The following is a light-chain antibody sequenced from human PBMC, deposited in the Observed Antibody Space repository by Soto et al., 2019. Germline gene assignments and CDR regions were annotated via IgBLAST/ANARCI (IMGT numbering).Light chain of an antibody. CDR1: QSVRSNY. J-gene: IGKJ4*01. V-gene: IGKV3-20*01. Sequence: EIVLTQSPGTLSLSPGERATLSCRARQSVRSNYLAWYQQKPGQAPRFLMYDASSRATGIPDRFSGSGSGTDFTLTISRLEPEDFAVYYCQQYGSSPLTFGGGTKVEIK. CDR3: QQYGSSPLT. CDR2: DAS.